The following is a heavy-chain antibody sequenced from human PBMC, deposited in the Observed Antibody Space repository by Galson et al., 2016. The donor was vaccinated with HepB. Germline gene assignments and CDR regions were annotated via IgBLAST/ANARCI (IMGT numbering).Heavy chain of an antibody. Sequence: QSGAEVKKPGESLRISCQASGFLFTSYWISWVRQMPGKGLEWMGRIDPSDSDTTYSPSFRGHVTISVDNSISTAYLQCSSLRASDTAMYFCVRLLPFSYGLYQNWGQGTLVTVSS. V-gene: IGHV5-10-1*01. D-gene: IGHD3-3*01. CDR2: IDPSDSDT. CDR1: GFLFTSYW. CDR3: VRLLPFSYGLYQN. J-gene: IGHJ4*02.